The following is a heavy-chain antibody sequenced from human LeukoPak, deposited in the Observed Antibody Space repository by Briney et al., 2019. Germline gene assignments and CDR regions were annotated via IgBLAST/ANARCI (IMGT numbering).Heavy chain of an antibody. Sequence: ASVKVSCKASGYTFTVYYMHWIRQAPGQGLEWMGWINPKSGETNYAQKFQGRVTMTRDTSISTAYMELSGLRFEDTAVYYCTRGGYGGPRVAFDYWGQGTLVTVSS. CDR1: GYTFTVYY. J-gene: IGHJ4*02. CDR2: INPKSGET. CDR3: TRGGYGGPRVAFDY. V-gene: IGHV1-2*02. D-gene: IGHD1-1*01.